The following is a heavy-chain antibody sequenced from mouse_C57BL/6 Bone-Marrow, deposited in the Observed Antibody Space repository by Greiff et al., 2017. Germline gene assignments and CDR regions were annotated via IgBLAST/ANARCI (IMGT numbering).Heavy chain of an antibody. J-gene: IGHJ4*01. CDR1: GYTFTSYW. V-gene: IGHV1-64*01. CDR2: IHPNSGST. Sequence: QVQLQQPGAELVKPGASVKLSCKASGYTFTSYWMHWVKQRPGQGLEWIGMIHPNSGSTNYNEKFKSKATLTIDKSSSTAYMQLSSLTSEDSAVYYCARYDYDAMDYWGQGTSVTVSS. CDR3: ARYDYDAMDY.